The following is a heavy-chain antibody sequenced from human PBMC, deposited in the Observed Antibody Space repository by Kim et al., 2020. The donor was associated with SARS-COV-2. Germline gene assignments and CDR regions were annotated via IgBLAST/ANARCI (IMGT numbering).Heavy chain of an antibody. V-gene: IGHV4-34*01. CDR2: INHSGST. D-gene: IGHD6-13*01. CDR1: GGSFSGYY. J-gene: IGHJ5*02. Sequence: SETLSLTCAVYGGSFSGYYWSWIRQPPGKGLEWIGEINHSGSTNYNPSLKSRVTISVDTSKNQFSLKLSSVTAADTAVYYCARGLAAAGMRWFDPWGQGTLVTVSS. CDR3: ARGLAAAGMRWFDP.